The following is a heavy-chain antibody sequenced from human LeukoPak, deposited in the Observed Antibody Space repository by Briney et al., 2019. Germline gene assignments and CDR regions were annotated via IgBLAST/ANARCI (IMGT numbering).Heavy chain of an antibody. D-gene: IGHD2-2*01. Sequence: SETLSLTCTVSGGSISSYYWSWIRQPPGKGLEWIGYIYYSGSTNYNPSLKSRVTISVDTSKNQFSLKLSSVTAADTAVYYCARRGCSSTSCYSLSFDPWGQGTLVTVSS. V-gene: IGHV4-59*08. CDR2: IYYSGST. J-gene: IGHJ5*02. CDR3: ARRGCSSTSCYSLSFDP. CDR1: GGSISSYY.